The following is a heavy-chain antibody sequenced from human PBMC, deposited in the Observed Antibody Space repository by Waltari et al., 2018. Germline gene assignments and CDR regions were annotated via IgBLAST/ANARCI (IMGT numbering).Heavy chain of an antibody. CDR3: ARAGWLVEGGFDY. CDR1: GGSISSYY. J-gene: IGHJ4*02. D-gene: IGHD6-19*01. CDR2: IYYSGST. Sequence: QLQLQESGPGLVKPSETLSLTCTVSGGSISSYYWSWIRQPPGKGLEWIGYIYYSGSTNYNPSLKSRVTISVDTSKNQFSLKLSSVTAADTAVYYCARAGWLVEGGFDYWGQGTLVTVSS. V-gene: IGHV4-59*01.